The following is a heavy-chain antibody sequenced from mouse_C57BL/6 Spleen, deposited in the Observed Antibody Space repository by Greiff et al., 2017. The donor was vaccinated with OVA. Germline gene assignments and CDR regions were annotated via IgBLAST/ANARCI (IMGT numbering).Heavy chain of an antibody. V-gene: IGHV1-80*01. CDR3: ARRGNYWYFDV. Sequence: QVQLQQSGAELVKPGASVKISCKASGYAFSSYWMNWVKQRPGTGLEWIGQIYPGDGDTNYNGKFKGKATLTADKSSSTAYMQLSSLTSEDSAVYFCARRGNYWYFDVWGTGTTVTVSS. CDR2: IYPGDGDT. J-gene: IGHJ1*03. CDR1: GYAFSSYW. D-gene: IGHD2-1*01.